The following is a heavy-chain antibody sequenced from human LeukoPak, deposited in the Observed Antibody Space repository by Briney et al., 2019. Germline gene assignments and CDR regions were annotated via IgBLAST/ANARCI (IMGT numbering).Heavy chain of an antibody. Sequence: ASVKVSCKASGYTFTGYFIHWVRQTPGQGLEWTGCINPNSGGTYYAQRFQDRVTMTRDTSISTAYMELSRLRSDDTAVYYCASGSDISSFYLYYSDYWGQGSLVTVSS. V-gene: IGHV1-2*02. CDR3: ASGSDISSFYLYYSDY. J-gene: IGHJ4*02. D-gene: IGHD2-21*01. CDR2: INPNSGGT. CDR1: GYTFTGYF.